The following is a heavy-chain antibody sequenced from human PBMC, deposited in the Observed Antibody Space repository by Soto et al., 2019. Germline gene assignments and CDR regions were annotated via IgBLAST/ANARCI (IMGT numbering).Heavy chain of an antibody. CDR3: ARERGTVVTIIPYGYYGMDV. CDR1: GYTFTSYG. V-gene: IGHV1-18*01. Sequence: QVQLVQSGAEVKKPGASVKVSCKASGYTFTSYGISWVRQAPGQGREWMGWISAYNGNTNYAQKLQGRVTMTTDPSTSTAYMELRSLRSDDTSVYYCARERGTVVTIIPYGYYGMDVWGQATKVSVSS. J-gene: IGHJ6*02. CDR2: ISAYNGNT. D-gene: IGHD2-21*02.